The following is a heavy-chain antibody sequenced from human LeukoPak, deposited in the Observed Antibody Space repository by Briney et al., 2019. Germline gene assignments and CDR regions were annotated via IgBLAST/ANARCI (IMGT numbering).Heavy chain of an antibody. J-gene: IGHJ4*02. CDR3: ARFCSSTSCYGGYYFDY. CDR2: ISSSSSYI. V-gene: IGHV3-21*01. D-gene: IGHD2-2*01. CDR1: GFTFSSYS. Sequence: GGSLRLSCAASGFTFSSYSMNWVRQAPGKGLEWVSSISSSSSYIYYADSVKGRFTISRDNAKNSLYLQMDSLRAEDTAVYYCARFCSSTSCYGGYYFDYWGQGTLVAVSS.